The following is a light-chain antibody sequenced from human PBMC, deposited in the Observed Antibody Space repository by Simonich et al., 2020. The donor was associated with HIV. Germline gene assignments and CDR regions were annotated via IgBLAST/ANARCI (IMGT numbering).Light chain of an antibody. J-gene: IGLJ3*02. CDR1: RSDVGAYNY. CDR3: SSYTSSSTGV. Sequence: QSALTQPASVSGSPGQSITISCTGTRSDVGAYNYVSWYQQHPGKAPKLMIYDVSKRPAGVSNRFSGSKSGNTASLTISGLQAEDEADYYCSSYTSSSTGVFGGGTKLTVL. CDR2: DVS. V-gene: IGLV2-14*03.